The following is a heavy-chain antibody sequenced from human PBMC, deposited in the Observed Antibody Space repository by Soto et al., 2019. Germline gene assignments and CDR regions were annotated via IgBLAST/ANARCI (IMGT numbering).Heavy chain of an antibody. CDR1: GFTFSTYS. Sequence: EVQLVESGGGLVKPGGSLRLSCVASGFTFSTYSMNWVRQAPGKGLEWVSSISSGSISILYADSVKGRFTISRDDAKDSLFLQMDSLRADDTAMYFCARFETAAFNDIDYWGQGTLVTVSS. J-gene: IGHJ4*02. D-gene: IGHD3-9*01. CDR3: ARFETAAFNDIDY. CDR2: ISSGSISI. V-gene: IGHV3-21*01.